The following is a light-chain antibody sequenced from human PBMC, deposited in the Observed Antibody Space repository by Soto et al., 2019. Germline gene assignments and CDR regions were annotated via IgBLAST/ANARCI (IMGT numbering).Light chain of an antibody. J-gene: IGLJ1*01. Sequence: QSALTQPASVSGSPGQPITISCTGTSSDVGGYNYVSWYQQHPGKAPKLLIYEVSNRPSGVSNRFSGSKSGNTASLTISGLQAEDEADYYCNSYTSRSTGVFGTGTKLTVL. CDR3: NSYTSRSTGV. V-gene: IGLV2-14*01. CDR1: SSDVGGYNY. CDR2: EVS.